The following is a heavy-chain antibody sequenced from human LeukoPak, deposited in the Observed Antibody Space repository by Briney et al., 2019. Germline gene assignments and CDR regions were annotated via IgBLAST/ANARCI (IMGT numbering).Heavy chain of an antibody. CDR1: GYTFTSYG. D-gene: IGHD5-24*01. CDR3: ARVRDGRPPDY. V-gene: IGHV1-18*04. J-gene: IGHJ4*02. Sequence: VASVKVSCKASGYTFTSYGISWVRQAPGQGLEWMGWISAYNGNTNYVQKLQGRVTMTTDTSTSTAYMELRSLRSDDTAVYYCARVRDGRPPDYWGQGTLVTVSS. CDR2: ISAYNGNT.